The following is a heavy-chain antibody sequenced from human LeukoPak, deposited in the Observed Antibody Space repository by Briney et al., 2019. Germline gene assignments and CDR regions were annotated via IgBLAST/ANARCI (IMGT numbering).Heavy chain of an antibody. CDR3: AGSGLRFLEWLLPSGY. D-gene: IGHD3-3*01. CDR1: GYTFTGYY. CDR2: INPNSGGT. Sequence: ASVKVSCKASGYTFTGYYMHWVRQAPGQGLEWMGRINPNSGGTNYAQKFQGRVTMTRDTSISTAYMELSRLRSDDTAVYYCAGSGLRFLEWLLPSGYWGQGTLVTVSS. J-gene: IGHJ4*02. V-gene: IGHV1-2*06.